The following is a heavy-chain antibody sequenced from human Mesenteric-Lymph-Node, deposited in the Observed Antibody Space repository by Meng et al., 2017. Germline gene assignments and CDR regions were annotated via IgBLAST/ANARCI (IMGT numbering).Heavy chain of an antibody. Sequence: ASVKVSCKASGYSFSVYAMHWVRQAPGQGLEWMGWINAGNGNTEYSQKFQGRVTITRDTFETAVFMELSRLRSEDTAVYYCEREVGDNWNSGADYWGQGTLVTVSS. CDR2: INAGNGNT. D-gene: IGHD1-20*01. CDR1: GYSFSVYA. V-gene: IGHV1-3*01. J-gene: IGHJ4*02. CDR3: EREVGDNWNSGADY.